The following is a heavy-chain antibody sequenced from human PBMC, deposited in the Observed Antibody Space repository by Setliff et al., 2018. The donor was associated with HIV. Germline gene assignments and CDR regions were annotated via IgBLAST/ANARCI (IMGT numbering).Heavy chain of an antibody. J-gene: IGHJ2*01. D-gene: IGHD3-10*01. CDR3: ARAIKYDCGSGSQAYFDL. CDR2: IYHSGGT. CDR1: GYSISSGYY. Sequence: SETLSLTCAVSGYSISSGYYWGWIRKPPGWWLEWIGNIYHSGGTHYNPALRSRVTISVDTSKNHFSLKLSSVTAADTAVSYCARAIKYDCGSGSQAYFDLWGRGTLVAISS. V-gene: IGHV4-38-2*01.